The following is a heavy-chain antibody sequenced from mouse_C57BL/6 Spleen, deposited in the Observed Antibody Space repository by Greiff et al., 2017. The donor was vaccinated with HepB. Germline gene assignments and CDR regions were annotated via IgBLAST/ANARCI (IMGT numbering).Heavy chain of an antibody. CDR3: TVVGSLWGFDV. J-gene: IGHJ1*03. V-gene: IGHV6-3*01. CDR1: GFTFSNYW. CDR2: IRLKSDNYAT. Sequence: EVKLVESGGGLVQPGGSMKLSCVASGFTFSNYWMNWVRQSPEKGLEWVAQIRLKSDNYATHYAESVKGRFTISRDDSKSSVYLQMNNLRAEDTGIYYCTVVGSLWGFDVWGTGTTVTVSS. D-gene: IGHD6-1*01.